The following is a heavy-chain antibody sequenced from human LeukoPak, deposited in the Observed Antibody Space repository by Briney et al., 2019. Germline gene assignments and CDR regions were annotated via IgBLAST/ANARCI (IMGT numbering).Heavy chain of an antibody. D-gene: IGHD3-10*01. CDR2: IIPILGIA. CDR3: ARGASEESYYYYYYGMDV. J-gene: IGHJ6*02. CDR1: GGTFSSYA. V-gene: IGHV1-69*04. Sequence: SVKVSCKASGGTFSSYAISWVRQAPGQGLEWMGRIIPILGIANYAQKFQGRVTITADKSTSTAYMELSSLRSEDTAVYCCARGASEESYYYYYYGMDVWGQGTTVTVSS.